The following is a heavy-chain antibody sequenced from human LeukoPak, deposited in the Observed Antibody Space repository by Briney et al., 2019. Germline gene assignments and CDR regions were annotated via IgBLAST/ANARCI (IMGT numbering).Heavy chain of an antibody. CDR1: GGSITSYY. J-gene: IGHJ4*02. V-gene: IGHV4-59*01. D-gene: IGHD2-2*01. Sequence: SETLSLTCTVSGGSITSYYWSWIRQPPGKGLEWIGYIYYSGSTNYNPSLKSRVTISVDTSKNQFSLKLSSVTAADTAVYYCARAKVVPAAMASWDYWGQGTLVTVSS. CDR2: IYYSGST. CDR3: ARAKVVPAAMASWDY.